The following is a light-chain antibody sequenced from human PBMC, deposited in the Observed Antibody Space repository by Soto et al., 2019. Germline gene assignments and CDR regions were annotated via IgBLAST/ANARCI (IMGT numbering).Light chain of an antibody. CDR1: QSIRSW. V-gene: IGKV1-5*03. CDR3: QQYDSYPLT. CDR2: QAS. J-gene: IGKJ4*01. Sequence: DIQMTQSPSTLSASVEDGVTITCRASQSIRSWLAWYQQKPGKAPKLLIYQASSLESGVPSRFSGSGSGTEFTVTISSLQPDDFATYYCQQYDSYPLTFGGGTKVEIK.